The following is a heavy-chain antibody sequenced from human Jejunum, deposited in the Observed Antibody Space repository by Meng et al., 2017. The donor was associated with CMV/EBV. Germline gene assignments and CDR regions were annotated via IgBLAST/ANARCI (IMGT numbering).Heavy chain of an antibody. CDR2: VNAGNGNT. D-gene: IGHD4-23*01. V-gene: IGHV1-3*01. CDR1: GHPFSNYA. J-gene: IGHJ2*01. Sequence: KESGHPFSNYAMHWVRQAPGQRLEWMGLVNAGNGNTRYSQKFQGRVTISRDTSASTVYMELSSLTSEDTAVYYCASERWGSGYLDLWGRGSLVTVSS. CDR3: ASERWGSGYLDL.